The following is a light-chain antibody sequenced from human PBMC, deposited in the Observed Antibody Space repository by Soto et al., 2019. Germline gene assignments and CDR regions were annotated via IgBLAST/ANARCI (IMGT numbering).Light chain of an antibody. CDR1: QSISNY. CDR2: AAT. Sequence: DIQMTPSPSSLSASVGDRVTVTCRASQSISNYLNWYQQKPGKAPKLLLYAATSLQSGVPSRFSGSGSGTDFPLTIISLQPEDFATYYCQQSYVSPHTFGQGTKLQIK. J-gene: IGKJ2*01. V-gene: IGKV1-39*01. CDR3: QQSYVSPHT.